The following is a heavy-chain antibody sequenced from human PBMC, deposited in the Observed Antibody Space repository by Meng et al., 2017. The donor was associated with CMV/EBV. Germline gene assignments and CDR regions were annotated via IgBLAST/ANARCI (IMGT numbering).Heavy chain of an antibody. V-gene: IGHV3-11*04. J-gene: IGHJ6*02. CDR3: AREPYSSGWWYYYGMDV. D-gene: IGHD6-19*01. Sequence: GESLKISCAASGFTFSNVWMSWVRQAPGKGLEWVSYISSSGSTIYYADSVKGRFTISRDNAKNSLYLQMNSLRAEDTAVYYCAREPYSSGWWYYYGMDVWGQGTTVTVSS. CDR1: GFTFSNVW. CDR2: ISSSGSTI.